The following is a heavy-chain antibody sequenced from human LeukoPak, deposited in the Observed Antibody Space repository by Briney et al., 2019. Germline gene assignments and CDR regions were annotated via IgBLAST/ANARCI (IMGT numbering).Heavy chain of an antibody. D-gene: IGHD5/OR15-5a*01. Sequence: PGGSLRLSCSASGFTFSSYAMNWVRQAPGKGLEWVSAISGSGVSTYHADSVKGRFTVSRDNSKNTLYLQMNSLRAEDTAVYYCVKDALVVSTRYDAFDIWGQGTMVTVSS. J-gene: IGHJ3*02. V-gene: IGHV3-23*01. CDR3: VKDALVVSTRYDAFDI. CDR1: GFTFSSYA. CDR2: ISGSGVST.